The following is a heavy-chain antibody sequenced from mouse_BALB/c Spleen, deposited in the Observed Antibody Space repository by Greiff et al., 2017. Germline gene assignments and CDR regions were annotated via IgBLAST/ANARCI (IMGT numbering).Heavy chain of an antibody. V-gene: IGHV3-2*02. J-gene: IGHJ3*01. CDR3: ASSAPFAY. CDR1: GYSITSDYA. Sequence: EVKLVESGPGLVKPSQSLSLTCTVTGYSITSDYAWNWIRQFPGNKLEWMGYISYSGSTSYNPSLKSRISITRDTSKNQFFLQLNSVTTEDTATYYCASSAPFAYWGQGTLVTVSA. D-gene: IGHD1-2*01. CDR2: ISYSGST.